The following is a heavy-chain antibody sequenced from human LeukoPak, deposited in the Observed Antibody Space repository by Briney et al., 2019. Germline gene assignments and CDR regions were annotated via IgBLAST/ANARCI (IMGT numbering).Heavy chain of an antibody. CDR3: LNWKLEDGMDV. J-gene: IGHJ6*02. V-gene: IGHV3-30-3*01. CDR1: GFTFSSYA. CDR2: ISYDGSNK. D-gene: IGHD1-20*01. Sequence: GGSLRLSCAASGFTFSSYAMHWVRQAPGKGLKWVAVISYDGSNKYYADSVKGRFTISRDNSKNTLYLQMNSLRAEDTAVYYCLNWKLEDGMDVWGQGTTVTVSS.